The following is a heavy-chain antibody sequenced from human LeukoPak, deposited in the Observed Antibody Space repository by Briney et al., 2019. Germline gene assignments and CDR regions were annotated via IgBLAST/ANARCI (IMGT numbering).Heavy chain of an antibody. CDR2: ISAYNGNT. J-gene: IGHJ4*02. V-gene: IGHV1-18*01. D-gene: IGHD3-10*01. CDR1: GYTFTSYG. CDR3: ARTMVTAGHSYFDF. Sequence: ASVKVSCKASGYTFTSYGISWVRQAPGQGLEWMGWISAYNGNTNYAQKLQGRVSMTTDTSTSTVYMELRSLRSDDTAVYYCARTMVTAGHSYFDFWGQGTLVSVSS.